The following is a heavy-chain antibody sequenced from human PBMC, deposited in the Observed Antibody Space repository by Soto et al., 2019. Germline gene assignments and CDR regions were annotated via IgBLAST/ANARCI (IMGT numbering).Heavy chain of an antibody. CDR3: ARCHIVATIRYWFDP. J-gene: IGHJ5*02. V-gene: IGHV3-30-3*01. CDR2: ISYDGSNK. Sequence: GGSLRLSCAASGFTFSSYAMHWVRQAPGKGLEWVAVISYDGSNKYYADSVKGRLTISRDNSKNTLYLQMNSLRAEDTAVYYCARCHIVATIRYWFDPWGQGTLVTVSS. D-gene: IGHD5-12*01. CDR1: GFTFSSYA.